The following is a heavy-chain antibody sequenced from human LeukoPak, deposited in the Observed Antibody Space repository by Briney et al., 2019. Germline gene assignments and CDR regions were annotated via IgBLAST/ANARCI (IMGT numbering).Heavy chain of an antibody. D-gene: IGHD3-10*01. J-gene: IGHJ4*02. CDR1: GYSISSGYY. CDR2: IYHSGST. CDR3: ASKIVASGYFDY. Sequence: SETLSLTCTVSGYSISSGYYWGWIRQPPGKGLEWIGSIYHSGSTYYNPSLKSRVTISVDTSKNQFSLKLSSVTAADTAVYYCASKIVASGYFDYWGQGTLVTVSS. V-gene: IGHV4-38-2*02.